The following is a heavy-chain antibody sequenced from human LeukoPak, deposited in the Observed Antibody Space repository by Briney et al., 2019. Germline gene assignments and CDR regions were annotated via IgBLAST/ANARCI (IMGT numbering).Heavy chain of an antibody. Sequence: PGGSLRLSCAASGFTFSTYDMNWVRQAPGKGLEWASYISSSSRTISYADSVKGRFTISRDNAKNSLYLQMNSLRAEDTAVYYCARLRYYAMDVWGQGTTVTAS. CDR1: GFTFSTYD. CDR3: ARLRYYAMDV. CDR2: ISSSSRTI. J-gene: IGHJ6*02. V-gene: IGHV3-48*01.